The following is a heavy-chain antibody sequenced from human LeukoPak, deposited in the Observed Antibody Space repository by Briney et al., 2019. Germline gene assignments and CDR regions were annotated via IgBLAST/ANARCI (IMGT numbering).Heavy chain of an antibody. CDR2: IYPGDSDT. Sequence: GESLKISCKGSGYSFTSYWIGWVRQMPGKGLEWMGIIYPGDSDTKYSPSFQGQVTISADKSISTAYLQWSSLKASDTAMYHCARPVVGAGLLDAFDIWGQGTMVTVSS. D-gene: IGHD1-26*01. J-gene: IGHJ3*02. CDR3: ARPVVGAGLLDAFDI. CDR1: GYSFTSYW. V-gene: IGHV5-51*01.